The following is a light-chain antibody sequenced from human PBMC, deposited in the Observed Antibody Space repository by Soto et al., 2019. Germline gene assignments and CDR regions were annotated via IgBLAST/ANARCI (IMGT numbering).Light chain of an antibody. CDR1: SSDVGGYNY. V-gene: IGLV2-14*01. CDR2: DVS. J-gene: IGLJ1*01. Sequence: QSVLTQPASVSGSPGQSSTISCTGTSSDVGGYNYVSWYQQHPGKAPKLMIYDVSNRPSGVSNRFSGSKSGNTASLTISGLQAEDEADYYCSSYTSSSLYVFGNGTKVTVL. CDR3: SSYTSSSLYV.